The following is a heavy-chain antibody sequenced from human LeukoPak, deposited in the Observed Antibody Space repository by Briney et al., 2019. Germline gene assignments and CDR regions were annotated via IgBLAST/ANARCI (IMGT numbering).Heavy chain of an antibody. D-gene: IGHD6-13*01. Sequence: PSETLSPTCTVSGGSISSYYWSWIRQPPGKGLEWIGYIYYSGSTNYNPSLKSRVTISVDTSKNQFSLKLSSVTAADTAVYYCVGSSWYYYFDYWGQGTLVTVSS. CDR3: VGSSWYYYFDY. CDR2: IYYSGST. J-gene: IGHJ4*02. V-gene: IGHV4-59*08. CDR1: GGSISSYY.